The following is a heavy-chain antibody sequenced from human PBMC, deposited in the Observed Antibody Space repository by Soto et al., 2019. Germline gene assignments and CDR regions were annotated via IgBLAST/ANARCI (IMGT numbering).Heavy chain of an antibody. V-gene: IGHV1-18*01. D-gene: IGHD5-12*01. CDR3: ARDLPFVATTSRPGIDY. CDR2: ISYHTGKT. Sequence: QVHLLQSGAEVKKPGASVKVSCKASGFPFASYGISWVRQAPGRGLEWLGWISYHTGKTSYAQNVQGRATLTTDTSTSTAYMELRTLRSDDSAVYYCARDLPFVATTSRPGIDYWGQGTLVTVSS. J-gene: IGHJ4*02. CDR1: GFPFASYG.